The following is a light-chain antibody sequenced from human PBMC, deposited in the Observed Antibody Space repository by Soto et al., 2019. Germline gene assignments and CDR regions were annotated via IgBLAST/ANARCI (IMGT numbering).Light chain of an antibody. CDR2: GVS. CDR1: HGVSRVY. V-gene: IGKV3-20*01. J-gene: IGKJ5*01. CDR3: QQYGSSPRIT. Sequence: SGLTQSTGTLSLSPGERATLSCMASHGVSRVYLAWYQQKAGQAPRLLIYGVSSRATGVSHRFSGSGSGTDFTLTISRLEPEDFAVYYCQQYGSSPRITFGHGTRLEIK.